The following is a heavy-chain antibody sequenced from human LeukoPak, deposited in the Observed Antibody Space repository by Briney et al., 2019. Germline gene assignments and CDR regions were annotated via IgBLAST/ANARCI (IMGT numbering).Heavy chain of an antibody. J-gene: IGHJ3*02. CDR2: ISAYNGNT. D-gene: IGHD6-13*01. Sequence: ASVEVSCTASGYTFTSYGISWVRQAPGQGLEWMGWISAYNGNTNYAQKLQGRVTMTTDTSTSTAYMELRSLRSDDTAVYYCARDRIAAAGGDAFDIWGQGTMVTVSS. CDR3: ARDRIAAAGGDAFDI. CDR1: GYTFTSYG. V-gene: IGHV1-18*01.